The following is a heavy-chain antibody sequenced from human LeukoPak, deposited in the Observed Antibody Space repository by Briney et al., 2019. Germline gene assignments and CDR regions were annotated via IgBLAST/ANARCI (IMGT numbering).Heavy chain of an antibody. CDR3: ARARRTMVRGVMGDY. D-gene: IGHD3-10*01. V-gene: IGHV1-46*01. J-gene: IGHJ4*02. CDR1: GYTFTSYY. CDR2: INPSGGST. Sequence: ASVKVSCKASGYTFTSYYMRWVRQAPGQGLEWMGIINPSGGSTSYAQKFQGRVTMTRDMSTSTVYMELSSLRSEDTAVYYCARARRTMVRGVMGDYWGQGTLVTVSS.